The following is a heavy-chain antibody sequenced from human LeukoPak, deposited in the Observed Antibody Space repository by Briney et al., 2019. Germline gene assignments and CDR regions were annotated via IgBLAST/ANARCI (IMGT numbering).Heavy chain of an antibody. J-gene: IGHJ3*02. V-gene: IGHV1-69*13. D-gene: IGHD2-2*02. CDR1: GGTFSSYA. CDR2: IIPIFGTA. Sequence: SVKVSCKASGGTFSSYAISWVRQAPGQGPKWMGGIIPIFGTANYAQKFQGRVTITADESTSTAYMELSSLRSEDTAVYYCARDMGCSSITCYSVPYDAFDIWGQGTMVTVSS. CDR3: ARDMGCSSITCYSVPYDAFDI.